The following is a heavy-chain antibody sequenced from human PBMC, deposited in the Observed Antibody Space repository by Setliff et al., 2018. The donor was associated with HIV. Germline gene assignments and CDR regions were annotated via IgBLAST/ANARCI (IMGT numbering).Heavy chain of an antibody. Sequence: GGSLRLSCTASGFTFRKYAMSWVRQPPGKGLEWVSSIVGGAGYTYYADSVKGRFTISRDNSENTLYLQMNSLRAEDMAVYYCHRFMHVWGKGTTVTVSS. CDR2: IVGGAGYT. J-gene: IGHJ6*03. CDR1: GFTFRKYA. CDR3: HRFMHV. V-gene: IGHV3-23*01.